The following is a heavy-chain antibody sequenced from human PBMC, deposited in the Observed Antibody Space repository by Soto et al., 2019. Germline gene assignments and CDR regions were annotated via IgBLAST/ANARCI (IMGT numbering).Heavy chain of an antibody. CDR2: IPYDGSNK. Sequence: PGGSLRLSCAASGFTFSSYGMHWVRQAPGKGLEWVAVIPYDGSNKYYADSVKGRFTISRDNSKNTLYLQMNSLRAEDTAVYYCAKDVVVGATTGLGDYYYYYGMDVWGQGTTVNVSS. J-gene: IGHJ6*02. CDR3: AKDVVVGATTGLGDYYYYYGMDV. D-gene: IGHD1-26*01. CDR1: GFTFSSYG. V-gene: IGHV3-30*18.